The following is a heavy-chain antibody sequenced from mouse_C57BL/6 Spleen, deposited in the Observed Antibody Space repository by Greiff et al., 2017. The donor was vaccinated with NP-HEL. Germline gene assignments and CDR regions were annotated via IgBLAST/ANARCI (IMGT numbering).Heavy chain of an antibody. CDR1: GFTFSDYG. D-gene: IGHD1-1*01. V-gene: IGHV5-17*01. J-gene: IGHJ4*01. CDR3: AKFYGSSYDYAMDY. Sequence: EVKLVESGGGLVKPGGSLKLSCAASGFTFSDYGMHWVRQAPEKGLEWVAYISSGSSTIYYADTVKGRFTISRDNAKNTLFLHMTSLRSEDTAMYYCAKFYGSSYDYAMDYWSQGTSVTVSS. CDR2: ISSGSSTI.